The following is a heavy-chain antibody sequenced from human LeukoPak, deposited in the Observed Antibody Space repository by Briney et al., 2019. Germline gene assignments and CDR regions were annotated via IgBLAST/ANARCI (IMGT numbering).Heavy chain of an antibody. J-gene: IGHJ4*02. V-gene: IGHV3-48*03. CDR1: GFIFSSYE. CDR2: ISNSGGSI. D-gene: IGHD6-13*01. CDR3: ARDGSAWFQY. Sequence: GGSLRLSCAASGFIFSSYEMNWVRQAPGKGLEWVSYISNSGGSIYYADSVKGRFTVSRDNAKSSLCLQMNSLRAEDTAVYYCARDGSAWFQYRGQGTLVTVSS.